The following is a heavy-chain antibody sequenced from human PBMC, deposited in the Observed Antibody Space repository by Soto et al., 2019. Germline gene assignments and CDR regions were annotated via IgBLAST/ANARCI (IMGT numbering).Heavy chain of an antibody. D-gene: IGHD4-4*01. V-gene: IGHV3-23*01. CDR1: GFTFSSYA. CDR3: AKDVRPMTTVTTTDY. J-gene: IGHJ4*02. Sequence: PGGSLRLSCAASGFTFSSYAMSWVRQAPGKGLEWVSAISGSGGSTYYADSVKGRFTISRDNSKDTLYLQMNSLRAEDTAVYYCAKDVRPMTTVTTTDYWGQGTLVTVSS. CDR2: ISGSGGST.